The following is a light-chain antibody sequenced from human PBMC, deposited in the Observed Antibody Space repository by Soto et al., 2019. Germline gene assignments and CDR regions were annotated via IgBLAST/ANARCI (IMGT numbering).Light chain of an antibody. CDR2: DVS. J-gene: IGLJ1*01. CDR3: SSYTSSRTYV. V-gene: IGLV2-18*02. CDR1: SSDVGSFNG. Sequence: QSALTQPPSVSGSPGQSVTISCTGTSSDVGSFNGVSWYQQPPGTAPKLLIYDVSNRPSGVPDRFSGSKSGNTASLTISGLQAEYEADYYCSSYTSSRTYVFGTGTKLTVL.